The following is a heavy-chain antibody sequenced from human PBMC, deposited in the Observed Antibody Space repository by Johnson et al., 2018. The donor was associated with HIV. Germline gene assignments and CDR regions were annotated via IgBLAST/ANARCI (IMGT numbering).Heavy chain of an antibody. CDR2: ISSSGSTI. D-gene: IGHD3-22*01. V-gene: IGHV3-11*04. CDR3: ARVTTMIVVVFAFDI. J-gene: IGHJ3*02. Sequence: QVQLVESGGGLVQSGGSLRLSCGASGFTVSNNYMSWIRQAPGKGLEWVSYISSSGSTIYYSDSVKGRFTISRDNSKNTLYLQMNSLRAEDTAVYYCARVTTMIVVVFAFDIWGQGTMVTVSS. CDR1: GFTVSNNY.